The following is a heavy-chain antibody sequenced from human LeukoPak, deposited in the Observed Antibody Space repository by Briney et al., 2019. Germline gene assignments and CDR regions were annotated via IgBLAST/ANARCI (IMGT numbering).Heavy chain of an antibody. V-gene: IGHV1-2*02. D-gene: IGHD3-10*01. CDR2: INPNSGGT. J-gene: IGHJ4*02. CDR3: ARAHDILLWFGELSFDY. CDR1: GYTFSGYY. Sequence: GASVKVSCKASGYTFSGYYMHWVRQARGQGLEWMGWINPNSGGTNYAQKFQGRVTMTRDTSISTAYMELSRLRSDDTAVYYCARAHDILLWFGELSFDYWGQGTLVTVSS.